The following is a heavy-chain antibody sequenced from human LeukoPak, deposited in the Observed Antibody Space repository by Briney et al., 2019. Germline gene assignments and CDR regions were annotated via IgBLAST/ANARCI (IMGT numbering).Heavy chain of an antibody. CDR1: GFTFSSYA. V-gene: IGHV3-23*01. D-gene: IGHD6-13*01. Sequence: PGGSLRLSCAASGFTFSSYAMSWVRQAPGKGLEWVSAISGSGGSTYYADSVKGRFTISRDNAKNSLYLQMNSLRAEDTALYYCARDHESSNPTYWGQGTLVTVSS. J-gene: IGHJ4*02. CDR3: ARDHESSNPTY. CDR2: ISGSGGST.